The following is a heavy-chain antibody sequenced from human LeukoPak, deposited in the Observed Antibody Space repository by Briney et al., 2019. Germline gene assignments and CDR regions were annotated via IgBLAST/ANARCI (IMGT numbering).Heavy chain of an antibody. V-gene: IGHV5-10-1*01. J-gene: IGHJ4*02. D-gene: IGHD5-12*01. Sequence: GESLKISCKGSGYRFSDYWIGWVRQMPGKGLEWMGRIDPSDSYTNYSPSFQGHVTISADKSISTAYLQWSSLKASDTAIYYCARMPRSNGGYDCDYWGQGTLVTVSS. CDR1: GYRFSDYW. CDR3: ARMPRSNGGYDCDY. CDR2: IDPSDSYT.